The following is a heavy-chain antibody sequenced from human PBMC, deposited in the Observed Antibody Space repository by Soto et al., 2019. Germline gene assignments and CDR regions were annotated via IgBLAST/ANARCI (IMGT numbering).Heavy chain of an antibody. CDR1: GLTVSSNY. Sequence: GGSLRLSCVASGLTVSSNYMGWVRQAPGKGLEWVSVIYSGSNTKYADSVKGRFTISRDNSRNTLYLQMNSLRAEDTAVYYCAKTAVYTDYQYGLDVWGQGTTVTVSS. V-gene: IGHV3-66*01. CDR2: IYSGSNT. J-gene: IGHJ6*02. CDR3: AKTAVYTDYQYGLDV.